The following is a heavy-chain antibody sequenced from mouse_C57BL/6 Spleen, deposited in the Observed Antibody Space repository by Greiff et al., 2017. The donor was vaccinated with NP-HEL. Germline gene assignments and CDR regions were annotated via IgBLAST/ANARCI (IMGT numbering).Heavy chain of an antibody. V-gene: IGHV1-81*01. Sequence: VKLMESGAELARPGASVKLSCKASGYTFTSYGISWVKQRTGQGLEWIGEIYPRSGNTYYNEKFKGKATLTAGKSSSTAYMELRSLTSEDSAVYFCARGAYGSSGDYWGQGTTLTVSS. D-gene: IGHD1-1*01. J-gene: IGHJ2*01. CDR3: ARGAYGSSGDY. CDR2: IYPRSGNT. CDR1: GYTFTSYG.